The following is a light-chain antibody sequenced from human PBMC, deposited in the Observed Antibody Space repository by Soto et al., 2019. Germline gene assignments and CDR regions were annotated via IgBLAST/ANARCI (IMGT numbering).Light chain of an antibody. Sequence: QSALTQPASVSGSPGQSITISCTGTSSDVGGYNYVSWYQQHPGKAPQLMIYDVSNRPSGVSNRFSGSMSGNTAALTISGLQAEEEADYYGSSYTCSSTLMVSGGGTKRTV. J-gene: IGLJ2*01. CDR2: DVS. CDR1: SSDVGGYNY. CDR3: SSYTCSSTLMV. V-gene: IGLV2-14*01.